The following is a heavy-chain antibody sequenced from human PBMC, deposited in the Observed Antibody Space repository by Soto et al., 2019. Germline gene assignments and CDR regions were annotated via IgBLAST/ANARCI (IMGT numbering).Heavy chain of an antibody. V-gene: IGHV1-69*13. J-gene: IGHJ5*02. CDR1: GGTFSSYA. D-gene: IGHD5-18*01. CDR2: IIPIFGTA. Sequence: SVKVSCKASGGTFSSYAISWVRQAPGQGLEWMGGIIPIFGTANYAQKFQRRVTITADESTSTAYMELSSLRSEDQAAYYCASSAYSSGYEDRPALHRNWFDLWGQGTLVTVSS. CDR3: ASSAYSSGYEDRPALHRNWFDL.